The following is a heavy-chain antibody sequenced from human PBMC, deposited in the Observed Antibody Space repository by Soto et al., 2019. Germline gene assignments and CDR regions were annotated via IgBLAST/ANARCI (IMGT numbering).Heavy chain of an antibody. D-gene: IGHD3-22*01. CDR3: ARGDYYDSSGYERHFDY. CDR2: INHSGST. J-gene: IGHJ4*02. Sequence: NPSETLSLTCAVYGGSFSGYYWSWIRQPPGKGLEWIGEINHSGSTNYNPSLKSRVTISVDTSKNQFSLKLSSVTAADTAVYYCARGDYYDSSGYERHFDYWGQGTLVTVSS. V-gene: IGHV4-34*01. CDR1: GGSFSGYY.